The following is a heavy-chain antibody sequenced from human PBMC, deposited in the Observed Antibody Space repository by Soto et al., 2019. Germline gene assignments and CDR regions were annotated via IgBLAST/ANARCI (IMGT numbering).Heavy chain of an antibody. J-gene: IGHJ5*02. V-gene: IGHV4-59*01. CDR3: ARFRRLLGGWLDP. CDR1: GGSISSYY. Sequence: LSLTCTVSGGSISSYYWSWIRQPPGKGLEWIGYIYYSGSTNYNPSLKSRVTISVDTSKNQFSLKLSSVTAADTAVYYCARFRRLLGGWLDPWGQGTLVTVSS. D-gene: IGHD3-16*01. CDR2: IYYSGST.